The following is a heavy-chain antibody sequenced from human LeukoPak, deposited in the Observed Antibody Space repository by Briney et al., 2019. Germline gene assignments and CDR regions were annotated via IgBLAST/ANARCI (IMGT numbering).Heavy chain of an antibody. D-gene: IGHD1-26*01. V-gene: IGHV5-51*01. Sequence: GESLKISCKGSGYSFTTYWIGWVRQMPGKGLEWMGIIYPGDSDTRYSPSFQGQVTISADKSISTAYLQWSSLKASDTAMYYCARQAISGSYFGSAFDIWGQGTMVTVSS. CDR3: ARQAISGSYFGSAFDI. CDR1: GYSFTTYW. J-gene: IGHJ3*02. CDR2: IYPGDSDT.